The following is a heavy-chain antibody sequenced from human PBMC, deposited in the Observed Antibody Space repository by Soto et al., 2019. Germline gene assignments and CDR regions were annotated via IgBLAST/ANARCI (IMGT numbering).Heavy chain of an antibody. CDR2: IYWDDDK. CDR1: GFSLSTLGVG. CDR3: AHSPDSSGAFDV. J-gene: IGHJ3*01. Sequence: QITLKESGPTLVKPTQTLTLTCTFSGFSLSTLGVGVGWIRQPPRKPLEWVAVIYWDDDKRYSPSVKSRSTITNDTSKNQVVLTMINMAPVDTATYYCAHSPDSSGAFDVWGQGIMVTVSS. V-gene: IGHV2-5*02. D-gene: IGHD3-22*01.